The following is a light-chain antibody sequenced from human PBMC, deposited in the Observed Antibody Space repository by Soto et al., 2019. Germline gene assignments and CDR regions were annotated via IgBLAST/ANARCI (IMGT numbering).Light chain of an antibody. V-gene: IGKV3-15*01. Sequence: EIVMTQSPATLSVSPGERATLSCRASQSVSSKLAWYQQKPGQAPRLLIYGASTRATGIPARFSGSGSGTEFTLIISSMQSEDFAIYFCQQYNNWPPDRTFGQGTKVEIK. CDR1: QSVSSK. CDR2: GAS. J-gene: IGKJ1*01. CDR3: QQYNNWPPDRT.